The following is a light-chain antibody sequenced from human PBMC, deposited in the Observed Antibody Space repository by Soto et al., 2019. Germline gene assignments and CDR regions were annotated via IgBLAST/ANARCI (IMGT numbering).Light chain of an antibody. CDR2: AAS. CDR3: QQYYSYPLT. Sequence: AIRMTQSPSSLSASTGDRVTITCRASQGISSYLAWYQQKPGKAPKLLIYAASTLQSGVPSRFSGSGSGTEFTLTISCLQSEDCASYYCQQYYSYPLTFGGGTKVEIK. J-gene: IGKJ4*01. V-gene: IGKV1-8*01. CDR1: QGISSY.